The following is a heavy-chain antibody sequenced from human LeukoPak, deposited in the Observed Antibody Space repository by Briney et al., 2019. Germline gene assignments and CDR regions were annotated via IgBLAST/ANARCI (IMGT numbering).Heavy chain of an antibody. Sequence: GGSLRLSCAASGFSFSSYSTNWVRQAPGKGLEWVSHISTTSSPTYYADSVKGRFAMSRDNAKNSVYLQMNSLRAEDTAVYYSARDFDFWSGYIVWGQGTLVTVYS. V-gene: IGHV3-48*04. CDR3: ARDFDFWSGYIV. CDR1: GFSFSSYS. D-gene: IGHD3-3*01. J-gene: IGHJ4*02. CDR2: ISTTSSPT.